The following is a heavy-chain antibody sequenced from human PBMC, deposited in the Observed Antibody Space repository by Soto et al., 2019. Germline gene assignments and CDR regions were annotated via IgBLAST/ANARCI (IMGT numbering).Heavy chain of an antibody. CDR1: GFTFSSYA. V-gene: IGHV3-30-3*01. CDR2: ISYDGSNK. D-gene: IGHD2-2*01. CDR3: AGGGYCTSTSCYLNWFDP. J-gene: IGHJ5*02. Sequence: QVQLVESGGGVVQSGRSLRLSCAASGFTFSSYAMHWVRQAPGKGLEWVAVISYDGSNKYYADSVKGRFTISRDNPKNTLYVQMNSLRAEDTAVYYCAGGGYCTSTSCYLNWFDPWGQGTLVSVSS.